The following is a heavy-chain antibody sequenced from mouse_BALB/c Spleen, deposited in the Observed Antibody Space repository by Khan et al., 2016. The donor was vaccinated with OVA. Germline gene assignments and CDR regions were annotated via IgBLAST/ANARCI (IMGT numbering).Heavy chain of an antibody. CDR1: GYTFSDYN. Sequence: VQLKESGPELVKPGASVKISCKASGYTFSDYNMDWVKQSHGKRLEWLGYIYPNDGGSGYNQKFKTKATLTVDMSSSTAYMVLRSLTSEDSAVYYCVRSGYGSFAFWGQGTLVTVS. CDR2: IYPNDGGS. CDR3: VRSGYGSFAF. V-gene: IGHV1S29*02. D-gene: IGHD1-2*01. J-gene: IGHJ3*01.